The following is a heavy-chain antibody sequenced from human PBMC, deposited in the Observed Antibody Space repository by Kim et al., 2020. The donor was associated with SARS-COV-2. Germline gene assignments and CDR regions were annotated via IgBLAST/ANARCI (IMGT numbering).Heavy chain of an antibody. V-gene: IGHV3-7*05. CDR3: ARGNWDLNWFGP. J-gene: IGHJ5*02. CDR1: GFDFSDSW. D-gene: IGHD1-7*01. Sequence: GGSLRLSCVASGFDFSDSWMNWVRQAPGKGLEWVANIGKDGGEKNYVDSVKGRFTVSRDNAKNSLYLQMKSLRAEDTARYYCARGNWDLNWFGPWGHGTLVTVSS. CDR2: IGKDGGEK.